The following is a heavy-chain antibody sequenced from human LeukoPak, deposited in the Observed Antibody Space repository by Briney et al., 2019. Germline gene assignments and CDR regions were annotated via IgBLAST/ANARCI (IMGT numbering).Heavy chain of an antibody. CDR3: ARAPYTTGRSFYFDS. Sequence: GWSLRLSCAASGFTFRNYGMHWVRQAPGKGLEWGAIIWYDGSKNYYADSVKGRFTISRDNFNNTLYLQMNSLRAEDTALYYCARAPYTTGRSFYFDSWGQGTLVTVST. D-gene: IGHD2-2*02. CDR2: IWYDGSKN. V-gene: IGHV3-33*01. CDR1: GFTFRNYG. J-gene: IGHJ4*02.